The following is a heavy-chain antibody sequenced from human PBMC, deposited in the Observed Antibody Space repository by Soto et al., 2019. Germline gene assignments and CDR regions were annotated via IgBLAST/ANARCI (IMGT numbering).Heavy chain of an antibody. Sequence: QVQLVQSGAEVKKPGSSVKVSCRASGGTFSSYAVSWVRQAPGQGLEWMGVIIPLLNTPKYVQKFQGRVTITADASETTAYMELRSLRSEDTAVYYCERESSSPNYYYYGMDVWGQGTTVTVSS. V-gene: IGHV1-69*01. D-gene: IGHD6-6*01. CDR1: GGTFSSYA. CDR3: ERESSSPNYYYYGMDV. CDR2: IIPLLNTP. J-gene: IGHJ6*02.